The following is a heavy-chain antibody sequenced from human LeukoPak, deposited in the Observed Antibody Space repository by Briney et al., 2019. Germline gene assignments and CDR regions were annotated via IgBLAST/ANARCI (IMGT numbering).Heavy chain of an antibody. Sequence: SETLSLTCTVSGGSISSYYWSWIRQPPWKGLEWIGYIYYSGSTNYNPSLESRVTISVDTSKNQFSLRLSSVTAADTAVYYCARGFDYVWGSHRALGYWGQGTLVTVSS. J-gene: IGHJ4*02. CDR3: ARGFDYVWGSHRALGY. CDR2: IYYSGST. CDR1: GGSISSYY. V-gene: IGHV4-59*01. D-gene: IGHD3-16*02.